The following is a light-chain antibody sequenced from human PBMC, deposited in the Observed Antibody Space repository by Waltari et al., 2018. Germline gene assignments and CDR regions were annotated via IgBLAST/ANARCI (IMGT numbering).Light chain of an antibody. CDR1: NYFENN. J-gene: IGKJ4*01. Sequence: DIQLTQSPSTLPASVGDRDTITCRASNYFENNFAWYQQKPGQPPNVVIHKASRLESGVPSRFIGSGFGTEFTLTVSSLQPGYFATYYCQQYDSLPVTFGGGTKVEIK. V-gene: IGKV1-5*03. CDR3: QQYDSLPVT. CDR2: KAS.